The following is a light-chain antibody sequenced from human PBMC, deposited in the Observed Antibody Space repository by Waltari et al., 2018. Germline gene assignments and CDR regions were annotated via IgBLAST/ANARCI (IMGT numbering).Light chain of an antibody. V-gene: IGKV1-39*01. J-gene: IGKJ2*01. CDR2: AAS. Sequence: DIQMTKSPSSLSASVGDRVTITCRASQSINGYLSWYQQKPGKAPKLLISAASSLSSGVPSRFSGSESATDYTLVVSSLHPADVATYYCQQTYSPPYTFGQGTRLEIK. CDR1: QSINGY. CDR3: QQTYSPPYT.